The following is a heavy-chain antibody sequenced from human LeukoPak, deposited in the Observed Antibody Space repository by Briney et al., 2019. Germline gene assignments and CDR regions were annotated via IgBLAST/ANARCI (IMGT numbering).Heavy chain of an antibody. Sequence: GGTLRLSCAASGFTFSSYAMSWVRQAPGKGLEWVSAISGSGGSTYYADSVKGRFTISRDSSRNTLYLQMNSLRAEDTAVYYCANFQDSSGYWGQGTLVTVSS. D-gene: IGHD3-22*01. V-gene: IGHV3-23*01. J-gene: IGHJ4*02. CDR1: GFTFSSYA. CDR2: ISGSGGST. CDR3: ANFQDSSGY.